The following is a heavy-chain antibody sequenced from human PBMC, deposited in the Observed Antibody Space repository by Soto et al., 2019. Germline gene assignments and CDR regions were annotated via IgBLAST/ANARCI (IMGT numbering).Heavy chain of an antibody. CDR1: GFTFSSYA. Sequence: GGSLRLSCAASGFTFSSYAVSWVRQAPGKGPEWISSISGSGSTIYYADSVKGRFTISRDNSKNTLYLQMSGLRAEDTAVYYCAKVFYYYDSSGYYYFDYWGQGTLVTVSS. V-gene: IGHV3-23*01. CDR3: AKVFYYYDSSGYYYFDY. J-gene: IGHJ4*02. D-gene: IGHD3-22*01. CDR2: ISGSGSTI.